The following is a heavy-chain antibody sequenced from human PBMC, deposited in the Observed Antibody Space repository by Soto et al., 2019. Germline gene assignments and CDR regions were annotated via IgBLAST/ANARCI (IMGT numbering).Heavy chain of an antibody. Sequence: GGSLRLSCAASGFTFSSYAMSWVRQAPGKGLEWVSAISGSGGSTYYADSVKGRFTISRDNSKNTLYLQMNSLRAEDTAVYYCAETYYYDSSGYYYYFDYWGQGTLVTVSS. CDR1: GFTFSSYA. CDR2: ISGSGGST. J-gene: IGHJ4*02. D-gene: IGHD3-22*01. V-gene: IGHV3-23*01. CDR3: AETYYYDSSGYYYYFDY.